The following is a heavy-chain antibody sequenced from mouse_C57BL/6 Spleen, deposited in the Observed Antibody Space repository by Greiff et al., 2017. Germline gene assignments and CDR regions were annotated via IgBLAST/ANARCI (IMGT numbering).Heavy chain of an antibody. J-gene: IGHJ4*01. Sequence: EVKLQQSGPELVKPGASVKISCKASGYSFTDYNMNWVKQSNGKSLEWIGVINPNYGTTSYNQKFKGKATLTVDQSSSTAYMQLNSLTSEDAAVYYCARRGITTVLGDAMDYWGQGTSVTVSS. CDR3: ARRGITTVLGDAMDY. CDR2: INPNYGTT. CDR1: GYSFTDYN. V-gene: IGHV1-39*01. D-gene: IGHD1-1*01.